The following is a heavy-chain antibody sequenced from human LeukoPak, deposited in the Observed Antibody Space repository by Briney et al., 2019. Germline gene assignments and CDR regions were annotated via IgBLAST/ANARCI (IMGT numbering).Heavy chain of an antibody. CDR2: INPNDGST. D-gene: IGHD6-6*01. CDR3: ARDLPQHNSSSYFYYYGMDV. Sequence: GASVKVSCKASGYTFTNYYMHWVRQAPGQGLEWMGIINPNDGSTSYAQKFQGRVSMTRDTPTGTVHMELSSPSSEDTAVYYCARDLPQHNSSSYFYYYGMDVWGQGTTVTVFS. V-gene: IGHV1-46*01. CDR1: GYTFTNYY. J-gene: IGHJ6*02.